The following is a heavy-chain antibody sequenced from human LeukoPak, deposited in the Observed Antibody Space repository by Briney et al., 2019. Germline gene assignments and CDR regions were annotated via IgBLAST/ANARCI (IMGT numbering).Heavy chain of an antibody. CDR3: GMSGDRVPLQDDVFDV. D-gene: IGHD1-26*01. J-gene: IGHJ3*01. CDR2: IYPGDSGP. Sequence: GESLKISCKVSGYSFTSHCIGWVRQMPGKGLEWMGIIYPGDSGPTYSPSFQGQATISVDKSINTAYLQWSSLQASDTAMYYCGMSGDRVPLQDDVFDVWGQGTMVTVST. V-gene: IGHV5-51*01. CDR1: GYSFTSHC.